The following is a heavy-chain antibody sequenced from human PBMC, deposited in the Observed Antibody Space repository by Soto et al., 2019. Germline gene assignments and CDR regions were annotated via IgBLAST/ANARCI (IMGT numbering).Heavy chain of an antibody. CDR3: TRDRPYDFWSGYYVGPKDPFDY. Sequence: LRLSCTASGFTFGDYAMSWFRQAPGKGLEWVGFIRSKAYGGTTEYAASVKGRFTISRDDSKSIAYLQMNSLKTEDTAVYYCTRDRPYDFWSGYYVGPKDPFDYWGQGTLVTVSS. CDR1: GFTFGDYA. V-gene: IGHV3-49*03. J-gene: IGHJ4*02. D-gene: IGHD3-3*01. CDR2: IRSKAYGGTT.